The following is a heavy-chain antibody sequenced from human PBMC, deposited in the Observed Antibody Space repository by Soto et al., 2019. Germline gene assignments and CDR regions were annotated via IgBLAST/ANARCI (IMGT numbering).Heavy chain of an antibody. Sequence: QVQLVQSGAEVKKPGASVKVSCKASGYTFTSYXXXXXXXXXXQRLEWMGWINAGNGNTKYSQKFQGRVTITRDTXXXXXXXXXXXXXXXXXXXXXXXXXXXXXPDYWGQGTLVTVSS. V-gene: IGHV1-3*01. CDR1: GYTFTSYX. J-gene: IGHJ4*02. CDR2: INAGNGNT. CDR3: XXXXXXXPDY.